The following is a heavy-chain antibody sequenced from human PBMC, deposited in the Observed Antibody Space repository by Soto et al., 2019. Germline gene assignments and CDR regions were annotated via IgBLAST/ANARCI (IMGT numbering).Heavy chain of an antibody. J-gene: IGHJ4*02. CDR2: ISAYNGNT. Sequence: QVQLVQSGAEVKKPGASVKVSCKASGYTFTSYGITWVRQAPGQGLEWMGWISAYNGNTNYEQKLKGRVNSTTDTPKSTAYTDLRRLTSDDTAVHYGAREYCSWKRFGYWGQGTLFTVSS. V-gene: IGHV1-18*01. CDR1: GYTFTSYG. CDR3: AREYCSWKRFGY. D-gene: IGHD3-10*01.